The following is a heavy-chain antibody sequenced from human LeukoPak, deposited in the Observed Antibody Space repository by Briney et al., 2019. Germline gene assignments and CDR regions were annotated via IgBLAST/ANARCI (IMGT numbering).Heavy chain of an antibody. V-gene: IGHV1-69*13. CDR2: IIPAFGIP. Sequence: SVKVSCKALGYTFTDHYFHWLRQAPGQGLEWMGGIIPAFGIPNYAQKFQGRVTITADEISSTAYMELRSLRSDDTAVYFCAREADSTMVRGASFDQWGQGTLVTVSS. D-gene: IGHD3-10*01. J-gene: IGHJ4*02. CDR1: GYTFTDHY. CDR3: AREADSTMVRGASFDQ.